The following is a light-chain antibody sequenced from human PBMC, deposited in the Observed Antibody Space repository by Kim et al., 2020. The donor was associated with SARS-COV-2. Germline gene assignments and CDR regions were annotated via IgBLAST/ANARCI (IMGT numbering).Light chain of an antibody. J-gene: IGKJ2*01. CDR1: QSVSSSD. CDR2: GAS. V-gene: IGKV3-20*01. Sequence: EIVLTQSPGTLSLSPGERATLSCRTSQSVSSSDLAWYHQKPGQAPRLLIYGASSRATGIPDRFSGSGSGTTFTLTISRLEPEDFAVYFCQQYGSSFGQGTKLEI. CDR3: QQYGSS.